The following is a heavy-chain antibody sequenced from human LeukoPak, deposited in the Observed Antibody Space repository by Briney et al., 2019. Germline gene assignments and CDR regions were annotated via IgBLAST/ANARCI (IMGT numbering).Heavy chain of an antibody. J-gene: IGHJ6*03. CDR2: IDPRGGST. Sequence: ASVKVSCKASGYTFTSHYMHWVRQAPGQGLEWMGIIDPRGGSTLYAQNFQGRITMTTNTSTSTVSMELSSLRSEDTAVYYCARGGWNDIVSSNYYYFMDVWGKGTTVIISS. V-gene: IGHV1-46*01. CDR1: GYTFTSHY. D-gene: IGHD1-1*01. CDR3: ARGGWNDIVSSNYYYFMDV.